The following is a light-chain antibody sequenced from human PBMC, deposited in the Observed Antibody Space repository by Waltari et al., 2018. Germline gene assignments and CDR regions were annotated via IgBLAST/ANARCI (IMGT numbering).Light chain of an antibody. CDR2: DSS. Sequence: DIQMTQSPSSLSTSVGYRVTITCQTERDINNYLNWYQQKPGKAPKLLIYDSSTLGTGVPSRFSGSGSGTDFGFTISRLQPEDIATYYCQHYDGVPPWTFGQGTRVDFK. CDR1: RDINNY. J-gene: IGKJ1*01. CDR3: QHYDGVPPWT. V-gene: IGKV1-33*01.